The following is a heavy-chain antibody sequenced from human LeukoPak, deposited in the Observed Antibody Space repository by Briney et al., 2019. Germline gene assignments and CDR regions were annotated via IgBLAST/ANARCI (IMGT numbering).Heavy chain of an antibody. V-gene: IGHV3-33*06. J-gene: IGHJ4*02. D-gene: IGHD6-19*01. Sequence: PRGSLRLSCAASGFTFSSYGMHWVRQAPGKGLEWVALIWHDGSNKYHGDSVKGRFTISRDNSKNTLYLQMNSLRPEDTAVYYCAKDVGFSSVWPPDYWGQGTLVTVSA. CDR3: AKDVGFSSVWPPDY. CDR2: IWHDGSNK. CDR1: GFTFSSYG.